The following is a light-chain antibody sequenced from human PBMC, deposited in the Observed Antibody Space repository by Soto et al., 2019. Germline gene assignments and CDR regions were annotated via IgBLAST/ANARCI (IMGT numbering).Light chain of an antibody. CDR1: QTIASY. CDR3: QQSYSVFVT. J-gene: IGKJ2*01. V-gene: IGKV1-39*01. Sequence: DIRMTQSPSSLSASVGDRVTITCRASQTIASYLNWYQQKPGKAPTLLIYAASSLQSGVPSRFSGSGTGTDFTLTISSLQPEDFATYFCQQSYSVFVTFGQGTKLEIK. CDR2: AAS.